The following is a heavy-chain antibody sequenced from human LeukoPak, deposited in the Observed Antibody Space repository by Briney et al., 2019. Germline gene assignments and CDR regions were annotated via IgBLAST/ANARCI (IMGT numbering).Heavy chain of an antibody. CDR1: GFTFSDHY. V-gene: IGHV3-11*01. CDR3: ARNEGSF. J-gene: IGHJ4*02. CDR2: ISNSGSLK. Sequence: GGSLRLSCAASGFTFSDHYMSWFRQAPGKGLEWVSYISNSGSLKYYADSVEGRFTISRDNAKNSLYLQMDSLRAEETTVYYCARNEGSFWGQGTLVTVSS. D-gene: IGHD1-26*01.